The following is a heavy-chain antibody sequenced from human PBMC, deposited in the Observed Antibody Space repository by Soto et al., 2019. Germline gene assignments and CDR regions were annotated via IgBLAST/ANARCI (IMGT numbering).Heavy chain of an antibody. J-gene: IGHJ3*02. D-gene: IGHD4-17*01. V-gene: IGHV3-21*01. CDR3: ARKYGDYISDAFDI. CDR2: ISSSSSYI. CDR1: GFTFSRYS. Sequence: EVQLVESGGGLVKPGGSLRLSCVVSGFTFSRYSMNWVRQAPGKGLQWVSSISSSSSYIYYADSVKGRFTISRDNAKNSLFLQMNSLRAEDTAVYHCARKYGDYISDAFDIWGQGTMVTVSS.